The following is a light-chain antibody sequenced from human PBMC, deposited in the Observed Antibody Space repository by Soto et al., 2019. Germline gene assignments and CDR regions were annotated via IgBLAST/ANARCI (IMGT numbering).Light chain of an antibody. J-gene: IGLJ1*01. CDR2: DVS. CDR1: SSDVGGYNR. V-gene: IGLV2-18*02. Sequence: QSALTQPPSVSGSPGQSVTISCTGTSSDVGGYNRVSWYQQPPGKAPKLLIYDVSNRPSGGSTRFSGSKSGNTASLTISGLQAEDEADYYCTSYATGSAYVFGPGTKPPS. CDR3: TSYATGSAYV.